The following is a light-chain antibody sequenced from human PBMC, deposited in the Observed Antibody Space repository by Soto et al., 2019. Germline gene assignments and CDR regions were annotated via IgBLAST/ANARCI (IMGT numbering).Light chain of an antibody. CDR1: QDISNY. Sequence: DIQMTQSPSSLSASVGDRFTMACQASQDISNYLNWYQQKPGKAPKLLIYDASNLETGVPSRFSGSGSGTDFTFTISSLQPEDIAAYYCQQYDNPPITFGQGTRLEIK. J-gene: IGKJ5*01. V-gene: IGKV1-33*01. CDR3: QQYDNPPIT. CDR2: DAS.